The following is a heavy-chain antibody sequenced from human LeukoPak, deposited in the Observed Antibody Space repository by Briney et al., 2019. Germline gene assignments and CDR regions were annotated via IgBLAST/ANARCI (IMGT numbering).Heavy chain of an antibody. CDR2: IITNFGTT. CDR1: GGTFSNYA. J-gene: IGHJ4*02. Sequence: ASVKVSCKASGGTFSNYAISWVRQAPGQGLEWMGGIITNFGTTNYAQKYQGRVTITADESTSTVYMELSSLRSEDAAVYYCATPRTYYDFWRGYPPFDYWGQGTLVTVSS. CDR3: ATPRTYYDFWRGYPPFDY. V-gene: IGHV1-69*13. D-gene: IGHD3-3*01.